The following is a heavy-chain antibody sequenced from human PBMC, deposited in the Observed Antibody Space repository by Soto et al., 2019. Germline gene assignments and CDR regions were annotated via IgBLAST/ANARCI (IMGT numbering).Heavy chain of an antibody. J-gene: IGHJ6*03. CDR3: ARGKDMIGIYYYYYMDV. CDR2: INHSGST. V-gene: IGHV4-34*01. Sequence: SETLSLTCAVYGGSFSGYYWSWIRQPPGKGLEWIGEINHSGSTNYNPSLKSRVTISVDTSKNQFSLKLSSVTAADTAVYYCARGKDMIGIYYYYYMDVWGKGTTVTVSS. D-gene: IGHD2-21*01. CDR1: GGSFSGYY.